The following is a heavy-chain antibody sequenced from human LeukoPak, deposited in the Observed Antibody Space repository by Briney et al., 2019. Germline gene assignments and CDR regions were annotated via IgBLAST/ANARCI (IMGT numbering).Heavy chain of an antibody. CDR2: INGGGGST. CDR1: GFTFSNYV. V-gene: IGHV3-23*01. D-gene: IGHD2-15*01. Sequence: GGSLRLSCAASGFTFSNYVMSWVRQAPGKRPEWVSGINGGGGSTFYAESVKGRFTISRDNSKNTLYLQMSTLRVEGSAVYYCVKDGRRSPPCWGQGTRVTVSS. J-gene: IGHJ4*02. CDR3: VKDGRRSPPC.